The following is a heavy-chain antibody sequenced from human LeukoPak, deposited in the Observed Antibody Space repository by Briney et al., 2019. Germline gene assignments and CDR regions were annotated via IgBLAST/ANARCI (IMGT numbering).Heavy chain of an antibody. D-gene: IGHD2/OR15-2a*01. CDR2: ISSSGSTI. V-gene: IGHV3-11*04. J-gene: IGHJ6*02. CDR3: ARDILPYYYYGMDV. CDR1: GFTFSDYY. Sequence: GGSLRLSCAASGFTFSDYYMSWIRQAPGKGLEWVSYISSSGSTIYYADSVKGRFTISRDNSKNTLYLQMNSLRAEDTAVYYCARDILPYYYYGMDVWGQGTTVTVSS.